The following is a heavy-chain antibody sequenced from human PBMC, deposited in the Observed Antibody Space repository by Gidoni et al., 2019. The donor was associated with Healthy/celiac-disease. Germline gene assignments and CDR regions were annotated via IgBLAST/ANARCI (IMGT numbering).Heavy chain of an antibody. CDR2: INHSGST. V-gene: IGHV4-34*01. CDR1: GGSFSGYY. CDR3: ARGRWLVQRWYFDL. Sequence: QVQLQQWGAGLLKPSETLSLTCAVYGGSFSGYYWSWIRQPPGKGLEWIGEINHSGSTNYNPSLKSRVTISGDTSKNQFSLKLSSVTAADTAVYYCARGRWLVQRWYFDLWGRGTLVTVSS. D-gene: IGHD6-19*01. J-gene: IGHJ2*01.